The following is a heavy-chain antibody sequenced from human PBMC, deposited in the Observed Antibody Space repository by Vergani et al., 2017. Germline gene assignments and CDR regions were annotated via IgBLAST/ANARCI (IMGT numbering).Heavy chain of an antibody. J-gene: IGHJ2*01. D-gene: IGHD2-2*01. Sequence: QVQLQESGPGLVKPSETLSLTCSVSGYSISRGYYWGWIRQPPGKGLEWIATVFHSGSAYYNPSLRRRVTISVETSKNQFSLRLTTLTAADTAVYYCARQFSGYCSSTSCSDYWYFDLWGRGTLVTVSS. CDR2: VFHSGSA. CDR1: GYSISRGYY. CDR3: ARQFSGYCSSTSCSDYWYFDL. V-gene: IGHV4-38-2*02.